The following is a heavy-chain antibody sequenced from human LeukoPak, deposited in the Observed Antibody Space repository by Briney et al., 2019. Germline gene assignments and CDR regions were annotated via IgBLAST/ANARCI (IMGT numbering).Heavy chain of an antibody. J-gene: IGHJ5*02. CDR2: IIPILGIA. CDR3: ARDGEYYYDSSGYYSP. V-gene: IGHV1-69*04. Sequence: GSSVKVSCKASGGTFSSYAISWVRQAPGQGLEWMGRIIPILGIANYAQKFQGRVTITADKSTSTAYMELSSLRSEDTAVYYCARDGEYYYDSSGYYSPWGQGTLVTVSS. D-gene: IGHD3-22*01. CDR1: GGTFSSYA.